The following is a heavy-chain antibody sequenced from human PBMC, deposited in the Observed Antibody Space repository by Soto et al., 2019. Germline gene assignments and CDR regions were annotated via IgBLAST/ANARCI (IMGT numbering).Heavy chain of an antibody. V-gene: IGHV4-30-4*01. CDR1: GGSISSGDYY. CDR3: ARIKVKAAVGFPFNVFDF. D-gene: IGHD6-13*01. J-gene: IGHJ3*01. CDR2: TYYSGST. Sequence: SETLSLTCTVSGGSISSGDYYWSWLRQPPGKGLEWIGYTYYSGSTYDNPSLKSRVTISVDTSKNQFSLKLSSVTAADTAVYYGARIKVKAAVGFPFNVFDFWGKGTRVTVSS.